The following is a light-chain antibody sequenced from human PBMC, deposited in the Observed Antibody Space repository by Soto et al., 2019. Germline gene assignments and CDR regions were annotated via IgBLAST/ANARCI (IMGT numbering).Light chain of an antibody. CDR1: SSDVGAYNY. CDR3: RSYTGSRTLV. V-gene: IGLV2-14*03. Sequence: QSVLTQPASVSGFAGQSSTISCTGTSSDVGAYNYVSWSQNPPGKVTKLMSCDVTYRHSGVSDRFSGSKSGNTASLTISRLQAEDEADYYCRSYTGSRTLVFGCGTKVTVI. J-gene: IGLJ1*01. CDR2: DVT.